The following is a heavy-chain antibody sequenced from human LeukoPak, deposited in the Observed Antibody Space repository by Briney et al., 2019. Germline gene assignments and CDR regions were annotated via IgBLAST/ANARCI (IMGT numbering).Heavy chain of an antibody. CDR1: GGSISSYY. D-gene: IGHD3-22*01. V-gene: IGHV4-59*01. Sequence: SETLSLTCSVSGGSISSYYWSWIRQPPGKGLEWIGYIYYSGRTSYNPSLKSRVTISVDTSKNQFSLRLSSVTAADTAVYYCATYNYYDSSGYYCWGQGTLVTVSS. CDR2: IYYSGRT. J-gene: IGHJ4*02. CDR3: ATYNYYDSSGYYC.